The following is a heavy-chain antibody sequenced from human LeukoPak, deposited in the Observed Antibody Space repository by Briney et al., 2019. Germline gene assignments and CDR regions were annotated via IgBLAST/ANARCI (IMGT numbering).Heavy chain of an antibody. J-gene: IGHJ5*02. D-gene: IGHD6-6*01. V-gene: IGHV3-48*04. CDR1: GFTFSSYS. CDR2: ISSSSSTI. CDR3: ARGEKGWRAARENWFDP. Sequence: PGGSLRLSCAASGFTFSSYSMNWVRQAPGKGLEWVSYISSSSSTIYYADSVKGRFTISRDNAKNSLYQQMNSLRAEDTAVYYCARGEKGWRAARENWFDPWGQGTLVTVSS.